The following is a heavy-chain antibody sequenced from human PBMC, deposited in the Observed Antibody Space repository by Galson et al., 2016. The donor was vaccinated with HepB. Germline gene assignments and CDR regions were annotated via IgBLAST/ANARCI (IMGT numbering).Heavy chain of an antibody. CDR3: AREIQGRWYYFDY. J-gene: IGHJ4*02. V-gene: IGHV3-33*01. CDR1: SFSFSTYG. D-gene: IGHD4-23*01. Sequence: SLRLSCAAPSFSFSTYGMHWVRQAPGKGLEWVAVIWHDGSNKPYADSVKGRFTISRDNSKSTLNLEMNSLRVEATAVYYCAREIQGRWYYFDYWGQGTLVTVSA. CDR2: IWHDGSNK.